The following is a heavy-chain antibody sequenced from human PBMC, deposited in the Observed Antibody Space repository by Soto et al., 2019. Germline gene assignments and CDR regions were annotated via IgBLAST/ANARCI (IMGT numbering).Heavy chain of an antibody. CDR2: IWYDGSNK. CDR3: ARAPMEAATLNSSYFDY. V-gene: IGHV3-33*01. D-gene: IGHD2-15*01. CDR1: GFTFSSYG. Sequence: GGSLRLSCAASGFTFSSYGMHWVRQAPGKGLEWVAIIWYDGSNKYYAESVKGRFTISRDNSKNTLFLQMNSLRAEDTAMYYCARAPMEAATLNSSYFDYWGQGTLVTVSS. J-gene: IGHJ4*02.